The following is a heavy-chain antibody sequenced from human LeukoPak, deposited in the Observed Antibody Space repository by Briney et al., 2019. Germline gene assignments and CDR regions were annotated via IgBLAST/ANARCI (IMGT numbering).Heavy chain of an antibody. V-gene: IGHV1-24*01. J-gene: IGHJ3*02. Sequence: ASVKVSCKVSGYTLTELSMHWVRQAPGKGLEWMGGFDPEDGETVYAQKFQGRVTMTEDTSTDTAYMELSSLRSEDTAVYYCATGHGDYSSTFDIWGQGTMVTVSS. CDR1: GYTLTELS. D-gene: IGHD4-17*01. CDR2: FDPEDGET. CDR3: ATGHGDYSSTFDI.